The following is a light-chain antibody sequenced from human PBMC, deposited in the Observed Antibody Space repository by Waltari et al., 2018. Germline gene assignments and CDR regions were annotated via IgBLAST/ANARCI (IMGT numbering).Light chain of an antibody. CDR3: LQYHSYSK. CDR2: KAS. Sequence: DIQMTQSPSTLSASVGDSVTITCRASETVLTWLAWYQQKPGKAPKLPIYKASSLASGVPSRFSGSASGTEFPLTISSLQPDDSATYYCLQYHSYSKFGQGTKLEIK. J-gene: IGKJ2*01. CDR1: ETVLTW. V-gene: IGKV1-5*03.